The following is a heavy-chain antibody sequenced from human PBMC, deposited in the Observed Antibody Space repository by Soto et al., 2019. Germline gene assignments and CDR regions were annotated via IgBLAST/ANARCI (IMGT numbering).Heavy chain of an antibody. V-gene: IGHV4-59*08. CDR2: IYYSGST. CDR3: ARTLLETDIVVVPAANWFDP. CDR1: GGSISSYY. D-gene: IGHD2-2*01. J-gene: IGHJ5*02. Sequence: SQTLSLTCTVSGGSISSYYWSWIRQPPGKGLEWIGYIYYSGSTNYNPTLKSRVTISVDTPKNQFSLKLSSVTAADTAVYYCARTLLETDIVVVPAANWFDPWGQGTLVTVSS.